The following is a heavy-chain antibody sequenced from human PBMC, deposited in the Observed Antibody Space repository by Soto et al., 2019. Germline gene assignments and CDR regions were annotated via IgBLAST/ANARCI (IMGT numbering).Heavy chain of an antibody. J-gene: IGHJ4*02. CDR3: ARQETYLYDNSCHYYLSY. V-gene: IGHV4-39*01. D-gene: IGHD3-22*01. CDR2: MYYSGST. CDR1: GGSISSRSYY. Sequence: KPSETLSLTCTVSGGSISSRSYYWGWIRQPPGKGLEWIGNMYYSGSTYYNPSLRSRVTISGDTSKNQFSLKLSSVTAADTAVYYCARQETYLYDNSCHYYLSYWGQGTLVTVSS.